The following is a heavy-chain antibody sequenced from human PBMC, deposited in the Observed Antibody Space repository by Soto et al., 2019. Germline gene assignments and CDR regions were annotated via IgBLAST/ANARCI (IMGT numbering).Heavy chain of an antibody. CDR3: GRGGRGSYYLDY. D-gene: IGHD3-10*01. V-gene: IGHV3-74*01. J-gene: IGHJ4*02. CDR2: IHSDGSSA. Sequence: EVQLVESGGDLVQPGGSLRLSCAASGFTFSSYWMHWVRQAPGEGLVWVSRIHSDGSSANYADSVKGRFTISRDNAQNTLYLQMNSLRAEDTAVYHCGRGGRGSYYLDYWGQGTLVTVSS. CDR1: GFTFSSYW.